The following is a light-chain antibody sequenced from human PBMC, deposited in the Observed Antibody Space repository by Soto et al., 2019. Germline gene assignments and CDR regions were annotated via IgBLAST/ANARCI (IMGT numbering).Light chain of an antibody. CDR2: KAS. Sequence: DIQMTQSPSTLSASVGDRVTITCRASQSISSWLAWYQQKPGKAPKLLIYKASSLESWVPSRFSGSGSGTEFTLTISSLQPDDFATYYCQQYISYSTFGQGTKVEIK. CDR1: QSISSW. J-gene: IGKJ1*01. V-gene: IGKV1-5*03. CDR3: QQYISYST.